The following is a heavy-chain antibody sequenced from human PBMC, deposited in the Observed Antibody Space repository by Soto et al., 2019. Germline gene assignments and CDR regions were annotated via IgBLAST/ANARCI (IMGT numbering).Heavy chain of an antibody. CDR2: IKQDGSEK. V-gene: IGHV3-7*01. CDR1: GFTFSSYW. CDR3: ARGGRAAAGRYGY. D-gene: IGHD6-13*01. Sequence: GGSLRLSCAASGFTFSSYWMSWVRPAPGKGLEWVANIKQDGSEKYYVDSVKGRFTISRDNAKNSLYLQMNSLRAEDTAVYYCARGGRAAAGRYGYWGQGTLVTVS. J-gene: IGHJ4*02.